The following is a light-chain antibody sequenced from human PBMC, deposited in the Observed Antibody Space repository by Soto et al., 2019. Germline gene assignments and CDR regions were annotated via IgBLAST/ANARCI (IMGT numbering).Light chain of an antibody. Sequence: QSALTQPASVSGSPGQSITISCTGTSSDFGNYNLVSWYQQHPGKVPKLILFEVNKRPSGVSGRFSGSKSGNTASLTISGLQAEDEADYYCCSYARAPTYVLLGGGTKLTVL. CDR2: EVN. CDR3: CSYARAPTYVL. V-gene: IGLV2-23*02. CDR1: SSDFGNYNL. J-gene: IGLJ2*01.